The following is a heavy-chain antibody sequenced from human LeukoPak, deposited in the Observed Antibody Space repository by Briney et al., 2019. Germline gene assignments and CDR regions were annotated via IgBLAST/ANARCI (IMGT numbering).Heavy chain of an antibody. CDR1: GFTFSSYA. D-gene: IGHD3-10*01. V-gene: IGHV3-23*01. J-gene: IGHJ4*02. CDR3: AKDENYGSGSYQFDQ. Sequence: GGSLRLSCAASGFTFSSYAMNWVRQAPGKGLEWVSGISGSGITTYYADSVQGRFTISRDNSENTLYLQMNSLRAEDTAVYYCAKDENYGSGSYQFDQWGQGTLVTVSS. CDR2: ISGSGITT.